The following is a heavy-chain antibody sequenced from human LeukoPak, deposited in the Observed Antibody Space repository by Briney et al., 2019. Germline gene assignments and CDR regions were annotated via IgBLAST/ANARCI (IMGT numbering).Heavy chain of an antibody. CDR2: INPSGGST. J-gene: IGHJ5*02. CDR3: ARDRIVVVPAAIKVPGRGNWFDP. Sequence: ASVKVSCKASGYTFTSYYMHWVRQATGQGLEWMGIINPSGGSTSYAQKFQGRVTMTRDTSTSTVYMELSSLRSEDTAVYYCARDRIVVVPAAIKVPGRGNWFDPWGQGTLATVSS. CDR1: GYTFTSYY. V-gene: IGHV1-46*03. D-gene: IGHD2-2*02.